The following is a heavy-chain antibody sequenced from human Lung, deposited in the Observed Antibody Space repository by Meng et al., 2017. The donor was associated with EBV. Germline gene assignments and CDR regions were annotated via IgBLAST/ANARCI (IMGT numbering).Heavy chain of an antibody. CDR1: GYSFTTYA. V-gene: IGHV1-3*01. CDR2: INAGNGNT. J-gene: IGHJ4*02. Sequence: QVQLVQSGAEVKKPXASVKVSCKASGYSFTTYAMHWVREAPGQRLEWMGWINAGNGNTKYSEKFQSRVTITRDTAASTAYMELSSLRSEDTAVYYCARTGCSSSSCYDDWGQGTLGTVSS. D-gene: IGHD2-2*01. CDR3: ARTGCSSSSCYDD.